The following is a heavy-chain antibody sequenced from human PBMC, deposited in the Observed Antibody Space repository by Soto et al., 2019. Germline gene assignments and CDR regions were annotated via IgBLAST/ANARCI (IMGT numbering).Heavy chain of an antibody. CDR3: ARDLSYSEVAAPFDH. D-gene: IGHD6-13*01. J-gene: IGHJ4*02. CDR2: ISSSSSYI. CDR1: GFTFSSYT. V-gene: IGHV3-21*01. Sequence: PGGSLRLSCEASGFTFSSYTMNWVRQAPGKGLEWVSSISSSSSYIFYADSVNGRFTISRDNAKNSLFLQMSSLRVDDTAVYFCARDLSYSEVAAPFDHWGQGTQGTVSA.